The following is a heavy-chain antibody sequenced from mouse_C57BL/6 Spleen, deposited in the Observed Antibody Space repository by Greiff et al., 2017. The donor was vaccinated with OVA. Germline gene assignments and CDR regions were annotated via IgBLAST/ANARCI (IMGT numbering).Heavy chain of an antibody. CDR2: IAPSDSYT. CDR3: ARRYCGSSYYFDY. Sequence: QVQLQQPGAELVKPGASVKLSCKASGYTFTSYCMQWVKQRPGQGLEWIGEIAPSDSYTNYNQKFKGKATLTVDTSSSTAYIQLSSLTSEDSAVYYGARRYCGSSYYFDYWGQGTTLTVSS. V-gene: IGHV1-50*01. CDR1: GYTFTSYC. J-gene: IGHJ2*01. D-gene: IGHD1-1*01.